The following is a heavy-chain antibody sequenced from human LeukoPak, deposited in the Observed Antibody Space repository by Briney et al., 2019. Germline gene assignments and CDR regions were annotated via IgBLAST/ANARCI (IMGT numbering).Heavy chain of an antibody. CDR1: GYTFTGHY. Sequence: ASVKVSCTASGYTFTGHYMHWVRQAPGQGLEWMGWINPNSGGTNYAQKFQGRVTMTRDTSISTAYMELSRLRSDDTAVYYCARGHRYYYDSSGYYHKEYYFDYWGQGTLVTVSS. CDR2: INPNSGGT. D-gene: IGHD3-22*01. J-gene: IGHJ4*02. V-gene: IGHV1-2*02. CDR3: ARGHRYYYDSSGYYHKEYYFDY.